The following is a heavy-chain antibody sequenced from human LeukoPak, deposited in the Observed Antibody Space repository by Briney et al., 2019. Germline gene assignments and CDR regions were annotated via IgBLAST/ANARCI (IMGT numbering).Heavy chain of an antibody. V-gene: IGHV1-8*01. CDR1: GYTYTSYD. Sequence: ASVKVSCKASGYTYTSYDINWVRQPTEQGLGWMDWMNPNSGNTGYAQKLQGRVTMTRNTSIRTAYMELSSLRSEDTAVYYCARDRPYYYYYMDVWGKGTTVTISS. CDR2: MNPNSGNT. J-gene: IGHJ6*03. CDR3: ARDRPYYYYYMDV.